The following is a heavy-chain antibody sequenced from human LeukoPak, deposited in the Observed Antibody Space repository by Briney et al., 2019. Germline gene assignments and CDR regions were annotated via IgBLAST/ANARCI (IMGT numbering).Heavy chain of an antibody. D-gene: IGHD5-18*01. V-gene: IGHV3-21*01. CDR2: ISTTSSYI. Sequence: PGGSLRLSCAASGFTFSIHTMSWVRQAPGKGLEWVSCISTTSSYIYYADSVKGRFTISRDNAKNSLYLQMNSLRAEDTAVYYCARVVNGYGPVDCWGQGTLVTVSS. CDR1: GFTFSIHT. J-gene: IGHJ4*02. CDR3: ARVVNGYGPVDC.